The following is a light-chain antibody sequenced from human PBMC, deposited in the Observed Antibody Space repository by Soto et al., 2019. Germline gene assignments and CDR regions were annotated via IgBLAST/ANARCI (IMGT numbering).Light chain of an antibody. CDR3: AAWDDSLNGHAV. Sequence: QSVLTQPPSASGTPGQRVTISCSGSTSNVGTNSVIWYQQLPGLAPKLLLYNNNHGPSGVPDRFSGSKSGTSASLAISGLQAEDEADYYCAAWDDSLNGHAVFGGGTQLTVL. J-gene: IGLJ7*01. CDR1: TSNVGTNS. CDR2: NNN. V-gene: IGLV1-44*01.